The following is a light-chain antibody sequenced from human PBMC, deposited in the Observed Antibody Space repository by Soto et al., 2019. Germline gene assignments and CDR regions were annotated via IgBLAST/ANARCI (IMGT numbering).Light chain of an antibody. Sequence: EIVLTQSPGTLSLSPGERATLFCRASQTITTSQLAWYQQKPGQAPMVLIFGASNRATGIPDRFSGSGSGTDFTLTISRLEPEDFAIYYCQQYAGSPRTFGQGTTVEVK. V-gene: IGKV3-20*01. CDR1: QTITTSQ. CDR2: GAS. J-gene: IGKJ1*01. CDR3: QQYAGSPRT.